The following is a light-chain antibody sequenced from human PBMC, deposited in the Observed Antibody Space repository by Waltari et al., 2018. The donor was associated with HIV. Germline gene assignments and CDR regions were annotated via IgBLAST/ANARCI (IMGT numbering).Light chain of an antibody. J-gene: IGLJ2*01. V-gene: IGLV2-14*01. CDR1: NSDISGYNY. Sequence: QSALTQPASVSGSPGQSITISCTGTNSDISGYNYVSCYQQHPGKAPQLIIYEATKRPSGVSNRFSGSKSGNTASLTISGLQADDEADYYCSSYANNTSDVLFGGGTKLTVL. CDR3: SSYANNTSDVL. CDR2: EAT.